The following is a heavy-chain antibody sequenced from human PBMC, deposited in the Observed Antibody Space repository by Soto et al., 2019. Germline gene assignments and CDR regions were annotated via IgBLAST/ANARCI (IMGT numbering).Heavy chain of an antibody. CDR1: GFTFSSYG. D-gene: IGHD5-18*01. V-gene: IGHV3-30*18. J-gene: IGHJ4*02. CDR2: ISYDGSNK. Sequence: GGSLRLSCAASGFTFSSYGMHWVRQAPGKGLEWVAVISYDGSNKYYADSVKGRFTISRDNSKNTLYLQMNSLRAEDTAVYYCANAYSYGYQLDYWGQGTLVTVSS. CDR3: ANAYSYGYQLDY.